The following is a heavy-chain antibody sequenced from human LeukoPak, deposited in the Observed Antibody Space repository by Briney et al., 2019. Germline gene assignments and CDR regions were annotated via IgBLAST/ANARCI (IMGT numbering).Heavy chain of an antibody. Sequence: SETLSLTCAVYGGSFSGYYWSWIRQPPGKGLEWIGEINHSGSTNYNPSLKSRVTMSVDTSKNQFSLKLSSVTAADTAVYYCARMSYDFWSGYPLAFDIWGQGTMVTVSS. V-gene: IGHV4-34*01. CDR1: GGSFSGYY. D-gene: IGHD3-3*01. J-gene: IGHJ3*02. CDR3: ARMSYDFWSGYPLAFDI. CDR2: INHSGST.